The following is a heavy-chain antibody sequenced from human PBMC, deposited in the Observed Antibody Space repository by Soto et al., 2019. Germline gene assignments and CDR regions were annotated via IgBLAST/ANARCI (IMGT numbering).Heavy chain of an antibody. CDR1: VFTFSSYA. D-gene: IGHD3-22*01. J-gene: IGHJ4*02. CDR2: ISGSGGST. Sequence: GGSLRLSCAASVFTFSSYAMSWVRQAPGKGLEWVSAISGSGGSTYYADSVKGRFTISRDNSRNTLYLQMNSLRAEDTAVYYCAKDSGDSSGYYSLQPSQFDYWGQGTLVTVSS. CDR3: AKDSGDSSGYYSLQPSQFDY. V-gene: IGHV3-23*01.